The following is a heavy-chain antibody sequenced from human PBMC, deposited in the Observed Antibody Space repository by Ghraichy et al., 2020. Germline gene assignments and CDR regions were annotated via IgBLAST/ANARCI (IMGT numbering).Heavy chain of an antibody. D-gene: IGHD3-10*01. CDR1: GFTFSDYV. J-gene: IGHJ6*02. CDR3: ARGLRTDHLLSTSIYGLDV. Sequence: GGSLRLSCTASGFTFSDYVIHWVRQAPGEGLEWVALIWNDGRTKFYADSVKGRFTISRDNSRNTLSLQMNSLRAEDMAIYYCARGLRTDHLLSTSIYGLDVWGQGTTVTVSS. V-gene: IGHV3-33*01. CDR2: IWNDGRTK.